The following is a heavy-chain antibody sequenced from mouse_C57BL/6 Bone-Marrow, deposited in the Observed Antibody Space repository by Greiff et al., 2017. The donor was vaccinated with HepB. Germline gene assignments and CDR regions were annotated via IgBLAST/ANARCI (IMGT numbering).Heavy chain of an antibody. J-gene: IGHJ1*03. D-gene: IGHD1-1*01. CDR3: TTDGSSWNWYFDV. Sequence: VQLKESGAELVRPGASVKLSCTASGFNIKDYYMHWVNQRPEQGLEWIGRIDPEDGDTEYAPKFQGKATMTADTSSNTAYLQLSSLTSEDTAVYYCTTDGSSWNWYFDVWGTGTTVTVSS. CDR1: GFNIKDYY. CDR2: IDPEDGDT. V-gene: IGHV14-1*01.